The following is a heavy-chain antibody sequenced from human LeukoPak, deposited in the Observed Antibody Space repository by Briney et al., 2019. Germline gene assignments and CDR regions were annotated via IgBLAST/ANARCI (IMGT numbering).Heavy chain of an antibody. J-gene: IGHJ4*02. D-gene: IGHD5-18*01. CDR1: GFTFSSYA. CDR3: ARDHVRGYSYGIDY. CDR2: ISGRGGNT. V-gene: IGHV3-23*01. Sequence: PGGSLRLSCAASGFTFSSYAMSWVRQAPGKGLEWVSAISGRGGNTYYADSVKGRFTISRDNSKNTLYLQMNSLRSDDTAVYYCARDHVRGYSYGIDYWGQGTLVTVSS.